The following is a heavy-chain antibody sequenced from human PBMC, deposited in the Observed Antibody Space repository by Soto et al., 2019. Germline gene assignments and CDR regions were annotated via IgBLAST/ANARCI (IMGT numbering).Heavy chain of an antibody. J-gene: IGHJ6*03. CDR1: GFTFSSYA. CDR3: AKGDHDFWSGYSYYYMDV. Sequence: GGSLRLSCAASGFTFSSYAMSWVRQAPGKGLEWVSAISGSGGSTYYADSVKGRFTISRDNSKNTLYLQMNSLRAEDTAVYYCAKGDHDFWSGYSYYYMDVWGKGTTVTVSS. D-gene: IGHD3-3*01. V-gene: IGHV3-23*01. CDR2: ISGSGGST.